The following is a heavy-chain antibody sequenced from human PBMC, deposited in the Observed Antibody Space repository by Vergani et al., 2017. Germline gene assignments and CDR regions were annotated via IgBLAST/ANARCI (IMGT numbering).Heavy chain of an antibody. Sequence: QEQLVQSGAEVRKPGASVKVSCKASGYNFTSFDINWVRLATGQGLEWMGWMNPKSGNTAYAAKFQGRITMTRDSSTDTAYMAMKSLRSEDTAIYFCARGARGYYYYGMDVWGQGTTVTVSS. V-gene: IGHV1-8*01. CDR3: ARGARGYYYYGMDV. CDR1: GYNFTSFD. J-gene: IGHJ6*02. CDR2: MNPKSGNT.